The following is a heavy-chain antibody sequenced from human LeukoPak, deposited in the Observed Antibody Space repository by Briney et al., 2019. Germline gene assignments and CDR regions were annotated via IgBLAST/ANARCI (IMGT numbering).Heavy chain of an antibody. V-gene: IGHV4-61*02. J-gene: IGHJ4*02. CDR3: ARVVPAAHNDY. CDR1: GDSISSGSYY. Sequence: SQTLSLTCTVSGDSISSGSYYWSWIRQPAGEGLEWIGRIYSSGRTHYSPSLKSRVAISVDTSKNRFSLKLSSVTAADTAVYYCARVVPAAHNDYWGQGTLVTVSS. CDR2: IYSSGRT. D-gene: IGHD2-2*01.